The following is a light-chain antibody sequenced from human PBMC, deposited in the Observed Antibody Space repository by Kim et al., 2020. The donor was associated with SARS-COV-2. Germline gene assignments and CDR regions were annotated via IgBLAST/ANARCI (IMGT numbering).Light chain of an antibody. V-gene: IGKV1-8*01. CDR2: AAA. CDR1: QRISSY. CDR3: QQYYDYPRT. J-gene: IGKJ1*01. Sequence: PSTGDRITITCRASQRISSYLAWYQQKPGKAPNLLIYAAATLQSGVPSRFSGSGSGTDFTLTISCLQSEDFATYYCQQYYDYPRTFGQGTKVDIK.